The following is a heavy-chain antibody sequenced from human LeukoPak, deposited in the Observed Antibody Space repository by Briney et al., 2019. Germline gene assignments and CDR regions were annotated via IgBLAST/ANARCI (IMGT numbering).Heavy chain of an antibody. D-gene: IGHD3-10*01. Sequence: GGSLRLSCAASGFTFSSYSMNWVRQAPGKGLEWVSSISSSSSYIYYADSVKGRFTISRDNAKNSLYLQMNSLRAEDMAVYYCASLGSGGHFDPWGQGTLVTVSS. CDR2: ISSSSSYI. CDR3: ASLGSGGHFDP. V-gene: IGHV3-21*01. CDR1: GFTFSSYS. J-gene: IGHJ5*02.